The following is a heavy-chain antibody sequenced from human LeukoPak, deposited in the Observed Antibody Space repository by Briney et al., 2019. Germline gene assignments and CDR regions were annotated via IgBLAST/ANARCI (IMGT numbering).Heavy chain of an antibody. J-gene: IGHJ4*02. CDR2: IYSGGST. Sequence: GGSLRLSCAASGFTVSSNYMSWVRQAPGKWLEWVSVIYSGGSTYYADSVKGRFTISRDNSKNTLYLQMNSLRAEDTAVYYCATHRDHITMDPPDYWGQGTLVTVSS. D-gene: IGHD3-10*01. CDR1: GFTVSSNY. CDR3: ATHRDHITMDPPDY. V-gene: IGHV3-53*01.